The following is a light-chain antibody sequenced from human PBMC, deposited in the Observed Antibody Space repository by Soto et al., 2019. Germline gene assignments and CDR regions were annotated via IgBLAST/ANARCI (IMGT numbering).Light chain of an antibody. CDR1: QSVSGSY. V-gene: IGKV3-20*01. CDR3: PQYGISPNT. Sequence: EIVLTQSPGTLSLSPGERATLSCRASQSVSGSYVAWYQQKPGQAPRLLIYGASSSATGIPDRFSGSGSGTNATLIITTPKPADSAVFSCPQYGISPNTFRQGTKMQIK. J-gene: IGKJ2*01. CDR2: GAS.